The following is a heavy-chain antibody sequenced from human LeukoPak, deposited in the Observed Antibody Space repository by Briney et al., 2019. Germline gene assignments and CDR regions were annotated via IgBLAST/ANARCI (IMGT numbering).Heavy chain of an antibody. CDR1: GFTFSDYY. J-gene: IGHJ3*02. CDR2: ISSSGSTI. CDR3: ARVPTYYYDSDDAFDI. V-gene: IGHV3-11*01. Sequence: AGGSLRLSCAASGFTFSDYYMSWIRQAPGKGLEWVSYISSSGSTIYYADSVKGRFTISRDNAKTSLYLQMNSLRAEDTAVYYCARVPTYYYDSDDAFDIWGQGTMVTVSS. D-gene: IGHD3-22*01.